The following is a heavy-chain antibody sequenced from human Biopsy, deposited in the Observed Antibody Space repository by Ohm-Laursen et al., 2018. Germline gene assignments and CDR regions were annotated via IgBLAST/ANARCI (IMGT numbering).Heavy chain of an antibody. J-gene: IGHJ6*02. Sequence: SLRLSCTASGFIFNNYGLSWVRQAPGKGLEWVSAIRGSGLTTFYTDSVKGRFTISRDNSKNTLYLQMNSLRAEDTAVYYCARDGVAGYGLDVWGQGTTVTVSS. CDR3: ARDGVAGYGLDV. CDR1: GFIFNNYG. D-gene: IGHD3-3*01. V-gene: IGHV3-23*01. CDR2: IRGSGLTT.